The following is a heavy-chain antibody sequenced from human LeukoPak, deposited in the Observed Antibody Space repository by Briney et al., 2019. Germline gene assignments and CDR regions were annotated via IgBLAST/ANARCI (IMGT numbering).Heavy chain of an antibody. CDR3: ARFYYGSGSYSPGGYYFDY. V-gene: IGHV5-51*01. J-gene: IGHJ4*02. D-gene: IGHD3-10*01. Sequence: GESLKISCKGSGYSFTSYWIGWVRQMPGKGLEWMGIIYPGDSDTRYSPSFQGQVTVSADKSISTAYLQWSSLKASDTAMYYCARFYYGSGSYSPGGYYFDYWGQGTLVTVSS. CDR2: IYPGDSDT. CDR1: GYSFTSYW.